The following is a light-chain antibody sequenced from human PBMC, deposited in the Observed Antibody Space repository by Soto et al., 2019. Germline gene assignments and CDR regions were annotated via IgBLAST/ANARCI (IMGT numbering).Light chain of an antibody. V-gene: IGKV3D-20*02. CDR2: GAS. CDR3: QQRSNWPPIT. Sequence: EIVLTQSPGTLSLSPGGRASLSCRASQSVSDNQLAWYQQKTGQAPRLLIHGASSRAAGIPARFSGSGFGTDFTLTISSLEPEDAAVYYCQQRSNWPPITFGQGTRLEIK. J-gene: IGKJ5*01. CDR1: QSVSDN.